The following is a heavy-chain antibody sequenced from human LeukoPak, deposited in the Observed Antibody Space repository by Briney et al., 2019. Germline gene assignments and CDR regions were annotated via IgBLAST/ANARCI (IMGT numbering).Heavy chain of an antibody. V-gene: IGHV4-59*12. J-gene: IGHJ4*02. D-gene: IGHD6-13*01. Sequence: KTSETLSLTCTVSGGSIRSYYWSWIRQPPGKGLEWIGYIYYSGTTNYNPSLKSRVTISVDTSKNQFSLKLSSVTAADTAVYYCARAATDTRGRFDYWGQGTLVTVSS. CDR2: IYYSGTT. CDR1: GGSIRSYY. CDR3: ARAATDTRGRFDY.